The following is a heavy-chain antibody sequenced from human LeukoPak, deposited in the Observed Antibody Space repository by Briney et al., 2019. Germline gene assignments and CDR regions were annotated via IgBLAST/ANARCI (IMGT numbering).Heavy chain of an antibody. Sequence: SETLSLTCAVSGVSISPYYWAWIRQPPGKGLEWIGYIHTSGSNNQYPSLKSRLTISVDKSNNHFSLRLTSVTAADTAVYYCARLSAAVHLGAFDLWGQRTMVTVSS. CDR3: ARLSAAVHLGAFDL. CDR1: GVSISPYY. V-gene: IGHV4-4*09. D-gene: IGHD3-3*01. J-gene: IGHJ3*01. CDR2: IHTSGSN.